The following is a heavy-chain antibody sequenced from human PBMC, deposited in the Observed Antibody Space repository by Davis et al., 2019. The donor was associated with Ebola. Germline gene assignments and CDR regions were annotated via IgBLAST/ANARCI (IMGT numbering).Heavy chain of an antibody. D-gene: IGHD2/OR15-2a*01. CDR3: AKENRVSYYYYYGMDV. V-gene: IGHV3-30*18. CDR1: GFTFSSYG. J-gene: IGHJ6*02. Sequence: PGGSLRLSCAASGFTFSSYGMHWVRQAPGKGLEWVAVISYDGSNKYYADSVKGRFTISRDNSKNTLYLQMNSLRAEDTAVYYCAKENRVSYYYYYGMDVWGQGTTVTVSS. CDR2: ISYDGSNK.